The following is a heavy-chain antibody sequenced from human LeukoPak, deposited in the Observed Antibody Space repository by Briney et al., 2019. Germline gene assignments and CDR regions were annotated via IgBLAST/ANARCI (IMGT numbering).Heavy chain of an antibody. J-gene: IGHJ4*02. CDR2: IYSSGNS. Sequence: KPSETLSLTCTVSGGSINSHYYWNWFRQPAGKGLEWIGRIYSSGNSYYNASLQSRVTMSVDTSKNQFSLRLSSVTAADTAVYYCAREPQNYWGQGTLVTVSS. CDR3: AREPQNY. CDR1: GGSINSHYY. V-gene: IGHV4-4*07.